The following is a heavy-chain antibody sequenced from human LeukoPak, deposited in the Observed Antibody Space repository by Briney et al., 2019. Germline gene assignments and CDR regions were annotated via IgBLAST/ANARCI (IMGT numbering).Heavy chain of an antibody. V-gene: IGHV1-46*01. J-gene: IGHJ4*02. Sequence: ASVKVSCKASGGTFSSYAVSWVRQAPGQGLEWMGIINPSGGSTSYAQKFQGRVTMTRDTSTSTVYMELSSLRAEDTAVYYCAKESPRFDYWGQGTLVTVSS. CDR1: GGTFSSYA. CDR2: INPSGGST. CDR3: AKESPRFDY.